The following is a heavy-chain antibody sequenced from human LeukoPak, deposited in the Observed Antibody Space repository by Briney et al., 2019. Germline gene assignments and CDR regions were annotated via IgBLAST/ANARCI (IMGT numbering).Heavy chain of an antibody. Sequence: GGSLRLSCAASGFTFSSYEMNWVRQAPGKGLEWVSYISSSGSTIYYADSVKGRFTISRDNAKNSLYLQMSSLRAEDTAVYYCARAGWGVVYYYYYMDVWGKGTTVTVSS. D-gene: IGHD3-3*01. V-gene: IGHV3-48*03. J-gene: IGHJ6*03. CDR1: GFTFSSYE. CDR2: ISSSGSTI. CDR3: ARAGWGVVYYYYYMDV.